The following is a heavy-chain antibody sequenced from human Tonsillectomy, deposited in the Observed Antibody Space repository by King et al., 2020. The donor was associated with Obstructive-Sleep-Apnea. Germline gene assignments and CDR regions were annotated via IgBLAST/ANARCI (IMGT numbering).Heavy chain of an antibody. J-gene: IGHJ6*02. Sequence: ELQLVQSGAEVEKPGESLRNSCKGSGYSFTSYWISWVRQMPGKGLEWMGRIDPSDSYTNYSPSFQGHVTISADKSISTAYLQWSSLKASDTAMYYCARLISYCSSTSCYSGMDVWGQGTTVTVSS. CDR2: IDPSDSYT. D-gene: IGHD2-2*01. CDR3: ARLISYCSSTSCYSGMDV. V-gene: IGHV5-10-1*01. CDR1: GYSFTSYW.